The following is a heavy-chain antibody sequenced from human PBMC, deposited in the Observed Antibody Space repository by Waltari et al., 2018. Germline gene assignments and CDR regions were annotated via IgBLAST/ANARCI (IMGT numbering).Heavy chain of an antibody. CDR1: EFTFSTYA. CDR2: ISRHRAEI. CDR3: TGGGGDYRPFDY. D-gene: IGHD3-16*02. J-gene: IGHJ4*02. V-gene: IGHV3-23*01. Sequence: EVQLLESGGGLVQPGGSLRLSCVASEFTFSTYAMNWVRQAPGTGVEWVAVISRHRAEISNAESVKGRFTNSKENSKNRLYLHMNSRGGVDTATYHCTGGGGDYRPFDYWGQGTLVTVSS.